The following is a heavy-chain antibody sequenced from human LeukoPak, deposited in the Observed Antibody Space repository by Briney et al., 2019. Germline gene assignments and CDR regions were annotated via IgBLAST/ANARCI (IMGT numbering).Heavy chain of an antibody. Sequence: PSETLSLTCAVSGVSIKTCCYYWTWIRQPPGKGLEWIGYKYYSGSTRYNSSLRSRLTISLDTSKNQFSLRLTSVTAADTAVYYCARGRSYGFDFDSWGQGTLVIVSS. CDR2: KYYSGST. V-gene: IGHV4-61*01. J-gene: IGHJ4*02. D-gene: IGHD5-18*01. CDR1: GVSIKTCCYY. CDR3: ARGRSYGFDFDS.